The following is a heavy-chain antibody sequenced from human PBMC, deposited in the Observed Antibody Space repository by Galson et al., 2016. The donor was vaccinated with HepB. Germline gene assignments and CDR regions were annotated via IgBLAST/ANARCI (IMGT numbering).Heavy chain of an antibody. CDR2: IYSSGNT. Sequence: SLRLSCAASGFAVMTNYMTWVRQASGKGLEWVSVIYSSGNTYYGESVKGRFTISRDEAENAVYLQMNSLKVEDTAVYYCASGFPHMYFDLWGRGTLVTVSS. CDR1: GFAVMTNY. D-gene: IGHD3-10*01. V-gene: IGHV3-53*01. CDR3: ASGFPHMYFDL. J-gene: IGHJ2*01.